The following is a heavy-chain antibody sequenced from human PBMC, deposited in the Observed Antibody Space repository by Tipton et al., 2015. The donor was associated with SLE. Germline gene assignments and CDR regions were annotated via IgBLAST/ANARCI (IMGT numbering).Heavy chain of an antibody. CDR2: IYYSGST. J-gene: IGHJ4*02. V-gene: IGHV4-39*07. CDR3: ARDEGRGDYYDSSGYYDY. Sequence: TLSLTCTVSGGSISSSSYYWGWIRQPPGKGMEWIGGIYYSGSTYYNPSLKSRVTISVDTSKNQFSLKLSSVTAADTAVYYCARDEGRGDYYDSSGYYDYWGQGTLVTVSS. D-gene: IGHD3-22*01. CDR1: GGSISSSSYY.